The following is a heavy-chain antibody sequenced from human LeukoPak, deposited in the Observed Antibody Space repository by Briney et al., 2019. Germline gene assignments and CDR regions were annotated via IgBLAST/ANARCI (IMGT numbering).Heavy chain of an antibody. J-gene: IGHJ4*02. V-gene: IGHV3-30*18. CDR3: AKSDILTGYHNPFDY. CDR1: GFTFSSYG. Sequence: PGRSLRLSCAASGFTFSSYGMHWVRQAPGKGLEWVAVISYDGSNKYYADSVKGRFTISRDNSQNTLYLQMNSLRAEDTAVYYCAKSDILTGYHNPFDYWGQGTLVTVSS. D-gene: IGHD3-9*01. CDR2: ISYDGSNK.